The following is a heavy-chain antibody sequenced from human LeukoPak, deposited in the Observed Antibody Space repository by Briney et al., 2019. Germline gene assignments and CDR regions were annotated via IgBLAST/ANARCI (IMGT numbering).Heavy chain of an antibody. V-gene: IGHV1-2*02. D-gene: IGHD6-19*01. CDR2: INPNSGGT. Sequence: GASLKVSCKASGYTFTGYYIHWVRQAPGQGLEWIGWINPNSGGTNYAQKFQGRVTMTRDTSISTAYMELSRLRSDDTAVYYCARGDLAVAGIDYWGQGTLVTVSS. CDR1: GYTFTGYY. CDR3: ARGDLAVAGIDY. J-gene: IGHJ4*02.